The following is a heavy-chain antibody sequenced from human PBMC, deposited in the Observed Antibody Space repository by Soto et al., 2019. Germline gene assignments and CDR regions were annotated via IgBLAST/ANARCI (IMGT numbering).Heavy chain of an antibody. CDR1: GGTFSSYA. J-gene: IGHJ4*02. Sequence: GASVKVSCKASGGTFSSYAISWVRQAPGQGLEWMGRIIPIFGTTNYAQKFQGRVTITRDTSTSTAYMELSSLRSEDTAVYYCARLEYYGDYVLDYWGQGTLVTVSS. CDR2: IIPIFGTT. V-gene: IGHV1-69*05. D-gene: IGHD4-17*01. CDR3: ARLEYYGDYVLDY.